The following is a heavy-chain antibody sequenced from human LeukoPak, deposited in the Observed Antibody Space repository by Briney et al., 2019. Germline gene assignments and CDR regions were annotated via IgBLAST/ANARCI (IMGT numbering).Heavy chain of an antibody. CDR2: IIPIFGTA. J-gene: IGHJ4*02. Sequence: SVKVSCKASGYTFTGYYMHWVRQAPGQGLEWMGGIIPIFGTANYAQKFQGRVTITTDESTSTAYMELSSLRSEDTAVYYCARVGDHSSSWYDYWGQGTLVTVSS. CDR1: GYTFTGYY. V-gene: IGHV1-69*05. D-gene: IGHD6-13*01. CDR3: ARVGDHSSSWYDY.